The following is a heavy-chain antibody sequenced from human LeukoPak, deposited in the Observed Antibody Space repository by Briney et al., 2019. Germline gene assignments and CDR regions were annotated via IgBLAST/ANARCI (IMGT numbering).Heavy chain of an antibody. V-gene: IGHV3-74*01. CDR2: INSEGGTT. Sequence: GGSLRLSCAAAGFTFSSYWVYWVRLAPGKGLVLVSRINSEGGTTSYADSVTGRFPISRDNAKNTLYLQMKSLSAEDTAVYYCARGYCSGGSCYSDYWGQGTLVTVSS. J-gene: IGHJ4*02. CDR1: GFTFSSYW. D-gene: IGHD2-15*01. CDR3: ARGYCSGGSCYSDY.